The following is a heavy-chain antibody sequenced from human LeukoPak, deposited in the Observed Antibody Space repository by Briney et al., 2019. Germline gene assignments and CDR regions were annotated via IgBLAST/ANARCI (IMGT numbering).Heavy chain of an antibody. J-gene: IGHJ4*02. CDR2: INPNSGGT. D-gene: IGHD1-26*01. V-gene: IGHV1-2*06. CDR1: GYTFTGYY. Sequence: ASVKVSCKASGYTFTGYYIHWVRQAPGQGLEWMGRINPNSGGTDYAQKFQGRVTMTRDTSIDTAYMELSRLRSDDTAVYYCARDEVGATCFDYWGQGTLVTVSS. CDR3: ARDEVGATCFDY.